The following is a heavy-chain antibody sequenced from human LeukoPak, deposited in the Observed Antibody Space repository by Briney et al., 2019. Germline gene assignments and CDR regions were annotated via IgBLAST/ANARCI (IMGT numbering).Heavy chain of an antibody. CDR3: ANRCVREKISPGYSDF. J-gene: IGHJ3*01. V-gene: IGHV5-51*01. CDR2: IYPGDSDI. D-gene: IGHD5-18*01. Sequence: GESLKISCKTSGYSFCTYWIGWVRQMPGKGLEWMGIIYPGDSDIKYRPSFQGQVTISADKSISTAYLQWSSLKASDTAMYYCANRCVREKISPGYSDFWGQATMVTVRS. CDR1: GYSFCTYW.